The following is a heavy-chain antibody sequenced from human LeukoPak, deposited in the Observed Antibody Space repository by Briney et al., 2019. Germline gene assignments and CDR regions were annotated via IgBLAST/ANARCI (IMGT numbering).Heavy chain of an antibody. D-gene: IGHD3-10*01. CDR2: VKQDVNVK. J-gene: IGHJ4*02. Sequence: GGSLRLSCVASGFSFSDHWMNWVRQAPEKGLEWVASVKQDVNVKHYADSAKGRFTISRDNAKNSVYLQMNSLRVEDTAVYFCARGPPYGSRSDFFDYWGQGTLVTVSS. CDR3: ARGPPYGSRSDFFDY. CDR1: GFSFSDHW. V-gene: IGHV3-7*01.